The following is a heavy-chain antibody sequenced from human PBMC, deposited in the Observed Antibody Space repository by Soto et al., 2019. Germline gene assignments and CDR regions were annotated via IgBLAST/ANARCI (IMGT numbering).Heavy chain of an antibody. CDR1: GFSLSTSGVG. D-gene: IGHD3-16*01. CDR2: IYWDDDK. J-gene: IGHJ5*02. CDR3: AHSLYDYVWGPNGFDP. Sequence: QITLKESGPPLVKPTQTLTLTCTFSGFSLSTSGVGVGWIRQPPGKALEWLALIYWDDDKRYSPSLKSRLTITKDTSKNQVVLTMTNMDPVDTATYYCAHSLYDYVWGPNGFDPWGQGTLVTVSS. V-gene: IGHV2-5*02.